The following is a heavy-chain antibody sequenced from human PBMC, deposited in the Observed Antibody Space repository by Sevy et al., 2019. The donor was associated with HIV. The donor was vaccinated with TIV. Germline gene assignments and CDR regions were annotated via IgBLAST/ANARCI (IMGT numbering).Heavy chain of an antibody. CDR1: GFTVSSNY. Sequence: GGSLRLSCAASGFTVSSNYMSWVRQAPGKGLEWVSVIYSGGSTYYAYSVKGRFTISRDNSKNTLYLQMNSLRAEDTAVYYCARDAWGFGKLLAGAFDIWGQGTMVTVSS. CDR2: IYSGGST. J-gene: IGHJ3*02. CDR3: ARDAWGFGKLLAGAFDI. D-gene: IGHD3-10*01. V-gene: IGHV3-53*01.